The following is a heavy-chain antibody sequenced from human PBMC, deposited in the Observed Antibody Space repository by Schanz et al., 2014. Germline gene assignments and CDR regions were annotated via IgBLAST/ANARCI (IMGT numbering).Heavy chain of an antibody. Sequence: EMQLLESGGGLIQPGGSLRLSCAASGFTFSTHAMSWVRQAPGKGLEWVSAISGSGGSTYYADSVKGRFTISRDNSKSTLYLQMSSLRAEDTAVYYCANNWNLDYWGQGTLVTVSS. V-gene: IGHV3-23*01. CDR3: ANNWNLDY. CDR2: ISGSGGST. J-gene: IGHJ4*02. D-gene: IGHD1-20*01. CDR1: GFTFSTHA.